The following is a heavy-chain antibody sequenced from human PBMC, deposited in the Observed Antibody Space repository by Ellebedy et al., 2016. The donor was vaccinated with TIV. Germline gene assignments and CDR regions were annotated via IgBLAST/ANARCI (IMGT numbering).Heavy chain of an antibody. Sequence: SETLSLTCSVSGGSISSYYWNWIRQPPGKGLEWIGYVYYSGITNYNPSLKSRVTLSVDPSKHQFSLKLSSVTAADTAVYYCARMVRGVSGFDYWGQGTLVTVSS. CDR2: VYYSGIT. CDR3: ARMVRGVSGFDY. V-gene: IGHV4-59*12. CDR1: GGSISSYY. J-gene: IGHJ4*02. D-gene: IGHD3-10*01.